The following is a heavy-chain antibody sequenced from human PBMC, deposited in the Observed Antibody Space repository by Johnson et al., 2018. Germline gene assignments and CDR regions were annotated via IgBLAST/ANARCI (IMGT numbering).Heavy chain of an antibody. D-gene: IGHD2-21*02. CDR2: IYLDGSEK. J-gene: IGHJ6*03. Sequence: VQLVQSGGGLVQPGGSLRLSCAASGFNFYTYWMTWIRQAPGKVLEWVANIYLDGSEKYYAASVTGRFPISSNNAKKSRYLQVDSPRADDTAVWYCARDLRDFDGGMDVWGKGTPVTVSS. CDR1: GFNFYTYW. V-gene: IGHV3-7*01. CDR3: ARDLRDFDGGMDV.